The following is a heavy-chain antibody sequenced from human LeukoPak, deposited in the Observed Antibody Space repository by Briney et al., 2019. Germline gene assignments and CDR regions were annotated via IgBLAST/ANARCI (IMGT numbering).Heavy chain of an antibody. D-gene: IGHD3-3*01. CDR2: ISDYNGNT. Sequence: GSVTVSCKASGYTFTSYGISWVGQAPGQGGERMGWISDYNGNTNYAQKLLRRATITTDTSPSTAYMDLRSLRSDDTAVYYCARDYDFWSGYYASFDYWGQGTLVTVSS. J-gene: IGHJ4*02. CDR3: ARDYDFWSGYYASFDY. V-gene: IGHV1-18*01. CDR1: GYTFTSYG.